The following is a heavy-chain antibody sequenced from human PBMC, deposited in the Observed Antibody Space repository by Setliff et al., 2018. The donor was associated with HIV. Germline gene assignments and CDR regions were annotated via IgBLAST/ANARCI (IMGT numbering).Heavy chain of an antibody. D-gene: IGHD2-8*02. CDR1: GFTFTTYT. CDR2: ISYDGNSQ. J-gene: IGHJ4*02. V-gene: IGHV3-30*04. Sequence: GGSLRLSCAASGFTFTTYTMHWIRQTPDNGLEWVAVISYDGNSQYYADSVKGRFTISRDNSKNTLYLQMNSLRAEDTAVYYCAKSLLVAGNDYWGQGTLVTVSS. CDR3: AKSLLVAGNDY.